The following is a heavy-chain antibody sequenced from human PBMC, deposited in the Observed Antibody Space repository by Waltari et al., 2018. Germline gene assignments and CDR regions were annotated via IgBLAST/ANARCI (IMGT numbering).Heavy chain of an antibody. CDR2: IYYSGST. Sequence: QLQLQESGPGLVKPSETLSLTCTVSGGPISSSSYYWGWIRQPPGKGLEWIGSIYYSGSTYYNPSLKSRVTISVDTSKNQFSLKLSSVTAADTAVYYCARLIRYSYAMWGQGTLVTVSP. V-gene: IGHV4-39*01. CDR1: GGPISSSSYY. CDR3: ARLIRYSYAM. D-gene: IGHD5-18*01. J-gene: IGHJ4*02.